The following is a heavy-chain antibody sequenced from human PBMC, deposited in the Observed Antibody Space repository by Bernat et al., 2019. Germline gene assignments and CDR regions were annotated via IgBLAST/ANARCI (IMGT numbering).Heavy chain of an antibody. CDR3: AKGREIVVGYGMDV. V-gene: IGHV3-30*18. J-gene: IGHJ6*02. Sequence: QAQLVESGGGVVQPGRSLRLPCAASGFIFSSYGMHWVRQAPGKGLEWVAVISYDGSNEYYADSVKGRFTISRDNSKNTLYLQMNSLRAEDTTVYYCAKGREIVVGYGMDVWGQGTTVTVSS. CDR1: GFIFSSYG. D-gene: IGHD3-22*01. CDR2: ISYDGSNE.